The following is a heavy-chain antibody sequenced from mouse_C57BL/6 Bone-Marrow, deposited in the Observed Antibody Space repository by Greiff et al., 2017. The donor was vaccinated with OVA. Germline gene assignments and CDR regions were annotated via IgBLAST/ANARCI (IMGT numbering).Heavy chain of an antibody. D-gene: IGHD1-1*01. J-gene: IGHJ3*01. Sequence: VKLQQSGPELVKPGASVKISCKASGYAFSSSWMNWVKQRPGKGLEWIGRIYPGDGDTNYNGKFKGKATLTADKSSSTAYMQLSSLTSEDSAVYFCARDYITTVDAYWGQGTLVTVSA. CDR3: ARDYITTVDAY. CDR2: IYPGDGDT. V-gene: IGHV1-82*01. CDR1: GYAFSSSW.